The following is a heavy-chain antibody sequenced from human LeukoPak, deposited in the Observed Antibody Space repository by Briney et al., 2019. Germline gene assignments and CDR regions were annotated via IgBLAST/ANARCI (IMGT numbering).Heavy chain of an antibody. CDR2: IYTSGST. CDR3: ARGTTVTTGYWYFDL. D-gene: IGHD4-17*01. CDR1: GGSISSYY. V-gene: IGHV4-4*07. J-gene: IGHJ2*01. Sequence: ASETLSLTCTVSGGSISSYYWSWIRQPAGKGLEWIGRIYTSGSTNYNPSLKSRVTMSVATSKNQFSLKLTSVTAADTAVYYCARGTTVTTGYWYFDLWGRGTLVTVSS.